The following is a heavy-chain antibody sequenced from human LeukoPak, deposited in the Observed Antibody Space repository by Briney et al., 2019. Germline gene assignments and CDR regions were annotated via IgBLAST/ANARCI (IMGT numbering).Heavy chain of an antibody. V-gene: IGHV3-30*04. CDR1: GFTFSRYA. CDR2: ISYDGRDK. Sequence: PGGSLRLSCAASGFTFSRYAMHWVRQAPGKGLEWVVVISYDGRDKYHADFVKGRSTISRDNSKNTLYLQMNSLRAEDTAVYYCARDAGGSSADYYFDYWGQGTLVTVSS. CDR3: ARDAGGSSADYYFDY. D-gene: IGHD4-23*01. J-gene: IGHJ4*02.